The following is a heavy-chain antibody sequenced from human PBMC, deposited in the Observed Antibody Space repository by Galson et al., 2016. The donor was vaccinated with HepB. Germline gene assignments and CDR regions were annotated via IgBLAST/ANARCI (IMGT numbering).Heavy chain of an antibody. J-gene: IGHJ4*02. CDR1: GFTFGIYR. Sequence: SLRLSCAASGFTFGIYRMTWVRQAPGKGLEWVSTISGSDYSTYYGDSVKGRFTISRDNSKNTLYLQMNSLRDEDTALYYCAKERSDGAGSDYWGQGTLVTVSS. D-gene: IGHD4/OR15-4a*01. V-gene: IGHV3-23*01. CDR3: AKERSDGAGSDY. CDR2: ISGSDYST.